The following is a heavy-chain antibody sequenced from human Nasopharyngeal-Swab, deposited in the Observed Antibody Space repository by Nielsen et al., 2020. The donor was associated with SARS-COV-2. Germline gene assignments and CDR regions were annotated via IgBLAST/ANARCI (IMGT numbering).Heavy chain of an antibody. CDR2: IGTAGDT. Sequence: GGSLRLSCAAPGFTFSSYDMHWVRQATGKGLEWVSAIGTAGDTYYPGSVKGRFTISRENAKNSLYLQMNSLRAEDTAVYYCARVSAYYDSSGHYDAFDIWGQGTMVTVSS. V-gene: IGHV3-13*01. CDR3: ARVSAYYDSSGHYDAFDI. CDR1: GFTFSSYD. D-gene: IGHD3-22*01. J-gene: IGHJ3*02.